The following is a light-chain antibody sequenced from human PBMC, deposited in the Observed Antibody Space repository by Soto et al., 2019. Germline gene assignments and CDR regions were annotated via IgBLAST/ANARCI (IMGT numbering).Light chain of an antibody. CDR2: AAS. CDR3: QQANSFPRT. CDR1: QAISTW. J-gene: IGKJ1*01. V-gene: IGKV1D-12*01. Sequence: DIQMTQSPSSVSASVGDRVTITCRASQAISTWLAWYQQKPVKAPKLLIYAASNLQTGVPSRFSGSGSGTDFTLTSSSLQPEDFATYYCQQANSFPRTFGQGTKVEIK.